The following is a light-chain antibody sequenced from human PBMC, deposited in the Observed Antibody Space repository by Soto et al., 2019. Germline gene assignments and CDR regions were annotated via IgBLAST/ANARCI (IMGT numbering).Light chain of an antibody. V-gene: IGKV2-28*01. Sequence: DIVMTQSPLSLPVTPGEPASMSCRSSQSLLHSSGNNYLDWYVQKPGQSPQLLIYWGSSRASGVTDRFSGSGSGTDFTLKISRVEAEDVGIYYCMQGQQTPIAFVQGTRLEIK. J-gene: IGKJ5*01. CDR2: WGS. CDR3: MQGQQTPIA. CDR1: QSLLHSSGNNY.